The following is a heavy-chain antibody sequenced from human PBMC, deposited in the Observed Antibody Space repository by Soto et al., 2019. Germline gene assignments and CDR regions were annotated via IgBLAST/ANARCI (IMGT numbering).Heavy chain of an antibody. CDR2: ISYSGST. V-gene: IGHV4-31*03. CDR1: GGSISSGGYY. Sequence: QVQLQESGPGLVKPSQTLSLTCTVSGGSISSGGYYWSWIRQHPGKGLEWVGYISYSGSTYYNPSLKSRVTISVDTSKNQFSLRLSSVTAADTAVYYCASTPSGSGYDSGAFDIWGQGTMVTVSS. CDR3: ASTPSGSGYDSGAFDI. D-gene: IGHD5-12*01. J-gene: IGHJ3*02.